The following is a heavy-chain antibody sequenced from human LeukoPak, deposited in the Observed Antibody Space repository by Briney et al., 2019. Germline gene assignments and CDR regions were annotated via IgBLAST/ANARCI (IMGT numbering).Heavy chain of an antibody. CDR3: AKGSSGYFVDL. CDR2: ISGSGGST. V-gene: IGHV3-23*01. Sequence: GGSLRLSCAASGFTFSSYAMSWVRQAPGKGLEWVSAISGSGGSTYYADSVKGRFTISRDNYKNTLYLQMNSLRAEDTALYYCAKGSSGYFVDLWGQGTLVTVSS. CDR1: GFTFSSYA. J-gene: IGHJ5*02. D-gene: IGHD3-22*01.